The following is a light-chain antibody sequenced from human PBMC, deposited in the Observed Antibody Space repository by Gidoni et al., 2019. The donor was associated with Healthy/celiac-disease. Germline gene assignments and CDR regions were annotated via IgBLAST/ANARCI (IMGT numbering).Light chain of an antibody. Sequence: DIKMTQSPSSLSASVGDRVTITCQASQDISNYLNWYQQKPGKAPKLLIYDASNLETGVPSRFSGSGSGTDFTFTISSLQPEDIATYYCQQYDNLRRTFGQGTKLEIK. V-gene: IGKV1-33*01. J-gene: IGKJ2*01. CDR1: QDISNY. CDR3: QQYDNLRRT. CDR2: DAS.